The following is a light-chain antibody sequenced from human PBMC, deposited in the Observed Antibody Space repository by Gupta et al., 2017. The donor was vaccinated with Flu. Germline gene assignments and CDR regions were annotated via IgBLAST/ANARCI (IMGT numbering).Light chain of an antibody. J-gene: IGLJ3*02. CDR1: NSDVGGYDY. V-gene: IGLV2-14*03. CDR2: DVS. CDR3: CSSKRSSTFSWV. Sequence: TIPCTGTNSDVGGYDYVFWYQHHPAKTPHLRSIDVSNRRPGVFNRLFCSKSGDTAASITTGRQAEDEADDYCCSSKRSSTFSWVFGGGTKLTVL.